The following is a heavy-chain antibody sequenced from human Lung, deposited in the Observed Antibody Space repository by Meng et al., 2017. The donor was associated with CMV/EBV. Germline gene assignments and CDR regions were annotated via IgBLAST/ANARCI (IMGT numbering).Heavy chain of an antibody. CDR2: ISISSGYK. D-gene: IGHD4-17*01. Sequence: GESXKISCAASGFIFSSYSMNWVRQAPGKGLEWVSSISISSGYKNYADSGKGRFTISRDNAKNSLYLQMNSLRAEDTAVYYCARVPYGDYPYWGQGTLVTVSS. J-gene: IGHJ4*02. CDR3: ARVPYGDYPY. V-gene: IGHV3-21*01. CDR1: GFIFSSYS.